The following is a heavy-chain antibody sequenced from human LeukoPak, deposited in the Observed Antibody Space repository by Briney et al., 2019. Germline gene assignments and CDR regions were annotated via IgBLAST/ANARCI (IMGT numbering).Heavy chain of an antibody. CDR1: GFTFDDSA. Sequence: PGGSQRLSCAASGFTFDDSAMHWVRQAPGRGLEWVSLITGDGTTTYYADSVKGRFTISRDNNKNSLYLQMHSLRTEDTAFYYCAKPNNYYDSSGYPVAYYYYYYMDVWGKGATVTVSS. D-gene: IGHD3-22*01. J-gene: IGHJ6*03. CDR3: AKPNNYYDSSGYPVAYYYYYYMDV. V-gene: IGHV3-43*02. CDR2: ITGDGTTT.